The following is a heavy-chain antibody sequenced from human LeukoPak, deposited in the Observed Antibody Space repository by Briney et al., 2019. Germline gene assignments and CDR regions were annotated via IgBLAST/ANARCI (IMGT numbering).Heavy chain of an antibody. CDR3: ARLELRQTRWYYYDSSGPNWFDP. V-gene: IGHV1-8*02. D-gene: IGHD3-22*01. J-gene: IGHJ5*02. CDR2: MNPNSGNT. CDR1: GGTFSSYA. Sequence: ASVKVSCKASGGTFSSYAINWVRQATGQGLEWMGWMNPNSGNTGYAQKFQGRVTMTRNTSISTAYMELSSLRSEDTAAYYCARLELRQTRWYYYDSSGPNWFDPWGQGTLVTVSS.